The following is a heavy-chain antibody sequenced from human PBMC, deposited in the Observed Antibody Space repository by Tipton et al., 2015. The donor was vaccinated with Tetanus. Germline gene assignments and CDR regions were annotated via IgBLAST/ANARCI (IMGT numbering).Heavy chain of an antibody. Sequence: TLSLTCAVSGGSFSGTYWSWVRQPPGKGLEWIGEINHRGGTMYNPSLKSRVTISGDTSKNQFSLNLTSVTAADTAVYYCASLPKQWLAPRGAPWGQGTQVTVSS. J-gene: IGHJ5*02. CDR3: ASLPKQWLAPRGAP. D-gene: IGHD6-19*01. CDR1: GGSFSGTY. V-gene: IGHV4-34*01. CDR2: INHRGGT.